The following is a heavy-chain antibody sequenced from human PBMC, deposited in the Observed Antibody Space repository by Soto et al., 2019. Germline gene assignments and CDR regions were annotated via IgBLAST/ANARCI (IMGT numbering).Heavy chain of an antibody. D-gene: IGHD5-18*01. CDR2: LIPIFGTA. CDR1: GGTCSSYA. Sequence: SSVKVSCKASGGTCSSYAISWVPQAPGQGLEWMVGLIPIFGTANYAQKFQGRVTITADKSTSTAYMELSSLRSEDTAVYYCARGPYGYGALDYWGQGTLVTVSS. J-gene: IGHJ4*02. V-gene: IGHV1-69*06. CDR3: ARGPYGYGALDY.